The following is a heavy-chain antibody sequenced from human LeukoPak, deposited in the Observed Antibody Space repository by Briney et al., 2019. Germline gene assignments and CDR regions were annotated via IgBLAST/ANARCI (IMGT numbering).Heavy chain of an antibody. Sequence: GESLKISCKGSGYRFTSYWIGWVRQMPGKGLEWMGIIYPGDSDTRYSPSFQGQVTISADKSISTAYLQWSSLKASDTAMYYCARSLNYDFWSGYFYYFDYWGQGTLVTVSS. V-gene: IGHV5-51*01. CDR3: ARSLNYDFWSGYFYYFDY. D-gene: IGHD3-3*01. CDR1: GYRFTSYW. CDR2: IYPGDSDT. J-gene: IGHJ4*02.